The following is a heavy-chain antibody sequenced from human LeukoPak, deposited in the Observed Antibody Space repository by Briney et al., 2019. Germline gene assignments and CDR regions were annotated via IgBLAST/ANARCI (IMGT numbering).Heavy chain of an antibody. CDR1: GYSISSGYY. CDR3: ARGLDRGNYYYMDV. Sequence: SETLSLTCTVSGYSISSGYYWGWIRQPPGKGLEWIGSIYHSGSTYYNPSLKSRVTISVDTSKSQFSLRLSSVSAADTAVYYCARGLDRGNYYYMDVWGKGTTVIVSS. V-gene: IGHV4-38-2*02. D-gene: IGHD3/OR15-3a*01. J-gene: IGHJ6*03. CDR2: IYHSGST.